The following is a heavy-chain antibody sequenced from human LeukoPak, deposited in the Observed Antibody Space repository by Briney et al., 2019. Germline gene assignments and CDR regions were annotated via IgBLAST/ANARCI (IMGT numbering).Heavy chain of an antibody. CDR1: GYTFTSYY. CDR2: INPTGGST. V-gene: IGHV1-2*06. D-gene: IGHD3-3*01. Sequence: ASVKVSCKASGYTFTSYYMHWVRQAPGQGLEWMGLINPTGGSTGYAQKFQGRVTMTRDTSISTAYMELSRLRSDDTAVYYCARSGGLRFLEWLSKNNWFDPWGQGTLVTVSS. J-gene: IGHJ5*02. CDR3: ARSGGLRFLEWLSKNNWFDP.